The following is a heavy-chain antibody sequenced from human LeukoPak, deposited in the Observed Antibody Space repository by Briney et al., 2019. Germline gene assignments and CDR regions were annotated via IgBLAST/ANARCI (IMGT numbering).Heavy chain of an antibody. J-gene: IGHJ3*02. D-gene: IGHD3-16*02. CDR2: IKRDGSEK. V-gene: IGHV3-7*01. CDR1: GFTFSSYW. CDR3: ARDIEAFDI. Sequence: PGGSLRLSCAASGFTFSSYWMSWVRQAPGKGLEGVAYIKRDGSEKYYVDSVKGRFTISRDNAKNSLYLQMNSLRAEDTAVYYCARDIEAFDIWGQGTMATVSS.